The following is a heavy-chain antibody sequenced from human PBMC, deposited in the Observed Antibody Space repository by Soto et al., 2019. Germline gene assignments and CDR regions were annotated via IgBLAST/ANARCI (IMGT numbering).Heavy chain of an antibody. CDR3: ARDRYSSRANWFDP. CDR2: IYYSGST. V-gene: IGHV4-31*03. Sequence: TLSLTCTVSGGSISSGGYYWSWIRQHPGKGLEWIGYIYYSGSTYYNPSLKSRVTISVDTSKNQFSLKLSSVTAADTAVYYCARDRYSSRANWFDPWGQGTLVTVSS. CDR1: GGSISSGGYY. D-gene: IGHD2-21*01. J-gene: IGHJ5*02.